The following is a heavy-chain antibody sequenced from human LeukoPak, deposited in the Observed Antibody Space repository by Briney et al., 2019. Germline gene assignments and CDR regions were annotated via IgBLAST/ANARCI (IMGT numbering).Heavy chain of an antibody. Sequence: PGGSLRLSCAASGFTFSTYNMNWVRQAPGKGLEWVSYISSTSSTIHYADSVKGRFTISRGNAKNSLYLQMNSLRDEDTAVYYCARDQISSSLYKEPLDYWGQGTLVTVSS. J-gene: IGHJ4*02. CDR2: ISSTSSTI. CDR3: ARDQISSSLYKEPLDY. D-gene: IGHD6-13*01. V-gene: IGHV3-48*02. CDR1: GFTFSTYN.